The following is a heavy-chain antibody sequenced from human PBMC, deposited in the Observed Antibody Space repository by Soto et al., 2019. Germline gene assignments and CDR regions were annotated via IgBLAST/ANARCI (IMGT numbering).Heavy chain of an antibody. Sequence: EVQLVESGGGLVQPGGYLRLSCVASGFTFSTDSMNWVRQAPGKVLEWVAHISTSGATRYYADSVKGRFTISRDNAKTSLYLQMDSLRNEYTALYYCARFFGSGFEYWGQGTLVTVSS. CDR2: ISTSGATR. D-gene: IGHD6-19*01. V-gene: IGHV3-48*02. J-gene: IGHJ4*02. CDR1: GFTFSTDS. CDR3: ARFFGSGFEY.